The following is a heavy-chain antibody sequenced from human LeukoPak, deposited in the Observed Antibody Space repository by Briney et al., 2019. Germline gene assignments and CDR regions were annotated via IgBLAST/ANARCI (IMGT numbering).Heavy chain of an antibody. J-gene: IGHJ6*02. D-gene: IGHD3-10*01. Sequence: GGSLRLSCAASGFTFSSYEMNWVRQAPGKGLEWVSYISTRSTYTNYADSVKGRFTISRDNAKNSLYLQMNSLRAEDTAVYYCARDSNYGSGTYRDPRWGMDVWGQGTTITVSS. V-gene: IGHV3-48*03. CDR2: ISTRSTYT. CDR3: ARDSNYGSGTYRDPRWGMDV. CDR1: GFTFSSYE.